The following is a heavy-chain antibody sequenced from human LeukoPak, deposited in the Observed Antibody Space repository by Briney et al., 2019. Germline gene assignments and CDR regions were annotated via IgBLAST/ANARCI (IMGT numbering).Heavy chain of an antibody. CDR3: AKSIMGTAGLLDN. V-gene: IGHV3-23*01. D-gene: IGHD5-18*01. CDR2: LSGRGRHT. J-gene: IGHJ4*02. CDR1: GFTYSSYA. Sequence: GGSLRLSCAASGFTYSSYAMSWVRQAPGKGLEWVSLLSGRGRHTNYADSVKGRFTISTDNSKNTLILQMNSLRADDTAVYYCAKSIMGTAGLLDNWGQGTLVTVSS.